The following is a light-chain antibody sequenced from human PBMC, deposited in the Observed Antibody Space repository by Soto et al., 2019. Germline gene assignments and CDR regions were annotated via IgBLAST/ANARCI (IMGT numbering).Light chain of an antibody. CDR2: RNN. CDR3: AAWDDSLSGRV. Sequence: QSVLTQPPSASGTPGQRVTISCSGSSSNIGSNYVSWYQQLPGTAPKLLIYRNNQRPSGVPDRFSGSKSGTSASLAISGLRSEDEADYYCAAWDDSLSGRVFGGGTKHTVL. J-gene: IGLJ3*02. CDR1: SSNIGSNY. V-gene: IGLV1-47*01.